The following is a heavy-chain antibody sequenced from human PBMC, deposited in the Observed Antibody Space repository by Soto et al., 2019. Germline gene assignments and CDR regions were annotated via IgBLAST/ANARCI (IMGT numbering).Heavy chain of an antibody. J-gene: IGHJ5*02. CDR1: GFTFSSYG. D-gene: IGHD6-19*01. Sequence: QVQLVESGGGVVQPGRSLRLSCAASGFTFSSYGMHWVRQAPGKGLEWVAVIWYDGSNKYYADSVKGRFTISRDNSKTTLYLQMNSMRAEDTAVYYCATEFGSGWYNWFDPWGQGTLVTVAS. V-gene: IGHV3-33*01. CDR2: IWYDGSNK. CDR3: ATEFGSGWYNWFDP.